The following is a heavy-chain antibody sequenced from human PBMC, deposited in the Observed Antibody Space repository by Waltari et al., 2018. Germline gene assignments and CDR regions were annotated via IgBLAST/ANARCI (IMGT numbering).Heavy chain of an antibody. CDR1: GYSISSGYY. CDR2: IYHSGST. Sequence: QVQLQESGPGLVKPSETLSLTCTVSGYSISSGYYWGWIRQPPGKGLEWIGSIYHSGSTYYTPSLKSRVTISVDTSKNQFSLKLSSVTAADTAVYYCATIGRIVLDYWGQGTLVTVSS. J-gene: IGHJ4*02. CDR3: ATIGRIVLDY. V-gene: IGHV4-38-2*02. D-gene: IGHD2-21*01.